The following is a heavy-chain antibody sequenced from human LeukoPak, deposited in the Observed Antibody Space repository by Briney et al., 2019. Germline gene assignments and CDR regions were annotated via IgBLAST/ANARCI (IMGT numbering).Heavy chain of an antibody. CDR1: GGSFSGYY. CDR3: ARDCKQKVTYYDFWSGYSYGMDV. J-gene: IGHJ6*02. V-gene: IGHV4-34*01. CDR2: INHSGST. D-gene: IGHD3-3*01. Sequence: SETLSLTCAVYGGSFSGYYWSWIRQPPGKGLEWIGEINHSGSTNYNPSLKSRVTIPVDTSKNQFSLKLSSVTAADTAVYYCARDCKQKVTYYDFWSGYSYGMDVWGQGTTVTVSS.